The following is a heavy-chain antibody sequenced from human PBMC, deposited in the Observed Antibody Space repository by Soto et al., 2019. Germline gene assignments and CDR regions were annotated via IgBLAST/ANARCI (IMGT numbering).Heavy chain of an antibody. CDR1: GFTFSNLW. J-gene: IGHJ4*02. Sequence: GGSLRLCCAASGFTFSNLWMHWVRQAPGKGLVWVSRIYSDGSGTMYADSVKGRFTISRDNAKSTLYLQMNSLRPEDTAVYYCATLNSFGSDYWGRGTLVTVSS. CDR2: IYSDGSGT. V-gene: IGHV3-74*03. CDR3: ATLNSFGSDY. D-gene: IGHD5-18*01.